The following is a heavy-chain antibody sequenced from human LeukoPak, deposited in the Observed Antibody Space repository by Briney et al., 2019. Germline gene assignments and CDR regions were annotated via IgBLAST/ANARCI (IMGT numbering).Heavy chain of an antibody. CDR3: ARDTHYYDSSGRDY. V-gene: IGHV1-69*01. J-gene: IGHJ4*02. Sequence: SVKVSCKASGGTFSSYAISRVRQAPGQGLEWMGGIIPIFGTANYAQKFQGRVTITADESTSTAYMELSSLRSEDTAVYYCARDTHYYDSSGRDYWGQGTLVTVSS. D-gene: IGHD3-22*01. CDR2: IIPIFGTA. CDR1: GGTFSSYA.